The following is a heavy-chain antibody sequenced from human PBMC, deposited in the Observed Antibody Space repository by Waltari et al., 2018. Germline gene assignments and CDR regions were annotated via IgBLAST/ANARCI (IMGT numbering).Heavy chain of an antibody. CDR3: ARQRPTSDAFDI. V-gene: IGHV4-4*02. J-gene: IGHJ3*02. CDR1: GASINSSNW. CDR2: IYHSGSA. Sequence: QVQLQESGPGLVKPSGTLSLTCAVSGASINSSNWWSWVRQPPGKGLEWIGEIYHSGSANSSPSLKSRVTISVDTSKNQFSLRLSSVTAADTAVYYCARQRPTSDAFDIWGQGTMVTVSS.